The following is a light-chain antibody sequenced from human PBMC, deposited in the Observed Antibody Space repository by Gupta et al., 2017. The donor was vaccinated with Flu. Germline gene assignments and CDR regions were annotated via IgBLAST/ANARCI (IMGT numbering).Light chain of an antibody. J-gene: IGKJ3*01. CDR2: AAS. CDR3: QQSYSTPRT. Sequence: DIQMTQSPSSLSASVGDRVTITCRASQSISSYLIWYQQKPGKAPKLLIYAASSLQSGVPSRFSGSGSGTDFTLTISSLQPEDFATYHCQQSYSTPRTFGPGTNVDIK. V-gene: IGKV1-39*01. CDR1: QSISSY.